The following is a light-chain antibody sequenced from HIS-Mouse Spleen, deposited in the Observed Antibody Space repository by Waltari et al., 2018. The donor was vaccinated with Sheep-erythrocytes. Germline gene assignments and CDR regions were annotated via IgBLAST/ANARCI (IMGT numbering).Light chain of an antibody. V-gene: IGLV2-14*03. CDR1: SSDVGGYNY. Sequence: SALTQPASVSVSPGQSITISCPGTSSDVGGYNYVPWYQHHPGKAPKLLIYDVSTRPSGVSNRFSGSKSGNTASLTISGLQAEDEADYYCSSYTSSSTLVFGGGTKLTVL. CDR2: DVS. J-gene: IGLJ2*01. CDR3: SSYTSSSTLV.